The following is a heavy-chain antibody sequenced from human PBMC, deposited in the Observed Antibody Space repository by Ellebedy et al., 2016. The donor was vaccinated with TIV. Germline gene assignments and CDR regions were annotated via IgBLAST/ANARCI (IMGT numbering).Heavy chain of an antibody. CDR1: GGSISSYY. CDR2: IYYSGST. D-gene: IGHD5-18*01. Sequence: MPSETLSLTCSVSGGSISSYYWSWIRQPPGKGLEWIGNIYYSGSTNYNPSLKSQVTISVDTSKNQFSLKLSSVTAADTAVFYCASGFSYGLLDYWGQGTLVAVSS. V-gene: IGHV4-59*01. CDR3: ASGFSYGLLDY. J-gene: IGHJ4*02.